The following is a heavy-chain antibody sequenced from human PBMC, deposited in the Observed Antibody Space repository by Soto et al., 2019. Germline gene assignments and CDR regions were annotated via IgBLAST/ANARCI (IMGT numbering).Heavy chain of an antibody. J-gene: IGHJ4*02. CDR3: ARRYGGSIDY. Sequence: QVQLQESGPGLVKPSETLSLTCTVSGGSISSYYWSWSLQPPGKGLEWIGYIYYSGSTNYNPSLKSRVTISVDTSKNQFTLKLSSVTAADTAVYYCARRYGGSIDYWGQGTLVTVSS. D-gene: IGHD2-15*01. CDR2: IYYSGST. CDR1: GGSISSYY. V-gene: IGHV4-59*08.